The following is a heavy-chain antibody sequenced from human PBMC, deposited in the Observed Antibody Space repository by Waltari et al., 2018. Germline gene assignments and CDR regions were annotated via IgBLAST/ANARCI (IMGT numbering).Heavy chain of an antibody. Sequence: EVKLLQSGGDLVQPGGSLRLYCAASGFTFSHVALTWVRQAPGEGLEWVSSISGSGDSVDSADSVKGRFTTSRDNSKNIMYLQMNSLRVEDTALYYCEVSSSSFGNYWGQGALVTVSS. D-gene: IGHD6-6*01. CDR3: EVSSSSFGNY. V-gene: IGHV3-23*01. CDR2: ISGSGDSV. J-gene: IGHJ4*02. CDR1: GFTFSHVA.